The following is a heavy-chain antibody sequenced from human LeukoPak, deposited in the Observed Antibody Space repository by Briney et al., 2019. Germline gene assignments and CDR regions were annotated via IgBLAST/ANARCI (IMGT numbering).Heavy chain of an antibody. Sequence: GGSLGLSCAASGFSFSGHWMNGVRQPPAKGLEWVENIEADGSENYYVDPVKGRFTISRDHAKSTVHLQMDNLRADDTALYYCAYRNNFEYWGQGALVTVSS. J-gene: IGHJ4*02. CDR3: AYRNNFEY. CDR1: GFSFSGHW. CDR2: IEADGSEN. D-gene: IGHD1-26*01. V-gene: IGHV3-7*05.